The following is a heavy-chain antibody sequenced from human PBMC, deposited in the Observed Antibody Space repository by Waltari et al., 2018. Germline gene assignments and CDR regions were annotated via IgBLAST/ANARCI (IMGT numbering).Heavy chain of an antibody. CDR3: ARWSVSGSYYDS. CDR2: SSRDGGAT. J-gene: IGHJ4*02. V-gene: IGHV3-23*01. CDR1: GFSFSNYG. D-gene: IGHD3-10*01. Sequence: EVQLLESGETLLQPGGSLRLSCTASGFSFSNYGLTWVRQAPGKGVGWGSASSRDGGATFDGGAVRGRSTISRDNSKNTVYLEINSLRVDDTAKYYCARWSVSGSYYDSWGQGILVAVSS.